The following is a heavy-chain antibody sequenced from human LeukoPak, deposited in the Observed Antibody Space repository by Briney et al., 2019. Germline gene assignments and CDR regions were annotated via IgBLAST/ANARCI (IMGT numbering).Heavy chain of an antibody. Sequence: ASVKVSCKASGYTFTSYGISRVRQAPGQGLEWMGWISAYNGNTNYAQKLQGRVTMTTDTSTSTDYLELSSLRSEDTAVYYCARDNSVRDEAWWFNPWGQGTLVTVSS. V-gene: IGHV1-18*01. CDR2: ISAYNGNT. D-gene: IGHD5-24*01. J-gene: IGHJ5*02. CDR1: GYTFTSYG. CDR3: ARDNSVRDEAWWFNP.